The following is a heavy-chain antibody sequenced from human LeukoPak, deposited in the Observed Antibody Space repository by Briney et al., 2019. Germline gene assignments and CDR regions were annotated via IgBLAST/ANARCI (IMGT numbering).Heavy chain of an antibody. J-gene: IGHJ4*02. V-gene: IGHV3-21*04. CDR1: GFSFSSYR. D-gene: IGHD6-19*01. CDR3: ARESGSSGWYDY. Sequence: GGSLRLSCAASGFSFSSYRMNWVRQAPGKGLEWVSSVSNSGGYIHYADSVKGRFTISRDNSKNSLYLQMNSLRAEDTAVYYCARESGSSGWYDYWGQGTLVTVSS. CDR2: VSNSGGYI.